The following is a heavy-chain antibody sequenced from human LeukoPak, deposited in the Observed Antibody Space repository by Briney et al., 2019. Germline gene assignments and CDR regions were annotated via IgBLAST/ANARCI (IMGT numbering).Heavy chain of an antibody. CDR3: ARSPATTRFDY. J-gene: IGHJ4*02. Sequence: ESGPALVKPTQTLTLTCTFSGLSLSTNGMRVSWIRQPPGKALEWLARIDWDDDKHYNTSLKTRLTISKDTSKNQVVLTMTNMYPVDTATYYCARSPATTRFDYWGQGTLVTVSS. CDR1: GLSLSTNGMR. D-gene: IGHD4-17*01. V-gene: IGHV2-70*04. CDR2: IDWDDDK.